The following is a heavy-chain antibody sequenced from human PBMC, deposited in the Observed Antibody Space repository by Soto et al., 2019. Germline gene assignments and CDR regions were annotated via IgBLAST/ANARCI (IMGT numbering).Heavy chain of an antibody. J-gene: IGHJ3*02. CDR2: ISYDGSNK. CDR3: AKTGGYSSSWYRAFDI. Sequence: GGSLRLSCAASGFTFSSYGMHWVRQAPGKGLEWVAVISYDGSNKYYADSVKGRFTISRDNSKNTLYLQMNSLRAEDTAVYYCAKTGGYSSSWYRAFDIWGQGTMVTVSS. V-gene: IGHV3-30*18. D-gene: IGHD6-13*01. CDR1: GFTFSSYG.